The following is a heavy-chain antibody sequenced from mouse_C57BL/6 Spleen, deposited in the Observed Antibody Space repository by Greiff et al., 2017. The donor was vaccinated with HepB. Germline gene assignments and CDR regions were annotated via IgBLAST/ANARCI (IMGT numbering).Heavy chain of an antibody. Sequence: QVQLQQPGAELVMPGASVKLSCKASGYTFTSYWMHWVKQRPGQGLEWIGEIDPSDSYTNYNQKFKGKSTLTVDKSSSTAYMQLSSLTSEDSAVYYCARNGGAAQAPDAMDYWGQGTSVTVSS. CDR2: IDPSDSYT. CDR1: GYTFTSYW. J-gene: IGHJ4*01. CDR3: ARNGGAAQAPDAMDY. V-gene: IGHV1-69*01. D-gene: IGHD3-2*02.